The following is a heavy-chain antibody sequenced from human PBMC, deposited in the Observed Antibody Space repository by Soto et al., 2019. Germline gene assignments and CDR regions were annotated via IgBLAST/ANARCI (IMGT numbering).Heavy chain of an antibody. V-gene: IGHV3-23*01. Sequence: GGSLRLSCAASGFTFGGYAMSWVRQTPGKGLEWVSVISGSGGTTYYADSVKGRFTISRDNSKNTLYLQMNSLRAEDTAIYYCAKDGWDLVLVPAAKEYYLDYWGQGTLVTVSS. CDR2: ISGSGGTT. J-gene: IGHJ4*02. D-gene: IGHD2-2*01. CDR1: GFTFGGYA. CDR3: AKDGWDLVLVPAAKEYYLDY.